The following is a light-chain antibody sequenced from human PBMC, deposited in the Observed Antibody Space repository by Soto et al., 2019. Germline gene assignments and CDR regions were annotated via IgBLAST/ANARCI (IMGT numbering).Light chain of an antibody. CDR3: NSYTNSSAVV. J-gene: IGLJ2*01. Sequence: QSVLTQPASVSGSPGQSITISCTGTSSDVGSYNYVSWYQQHPGKAPKLMIYEVSDRPSGISDRFSGSKSGNTASLTISGLQAEDEADYYCNSYTNSSAVVFGGGTKVTVL. CDR1: SSDVGSYNY. CDR2: EVS. V-gene: IGLV2-14*01.